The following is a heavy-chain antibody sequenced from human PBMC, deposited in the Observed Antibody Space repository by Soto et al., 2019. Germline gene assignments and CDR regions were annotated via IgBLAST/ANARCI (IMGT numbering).Heavy chain of an antibody. V-gene: IGHV3-33*01. J-gene: IGHJ4*02. Sequence: QVQLVESGGGVVQPGRSLRLSCAASGFTFSSYGMHWVRQAPGKGLEWVAVIWYDGSNKYYADSVKGRFTISRDNSKNXXYLQMNSLRAEDTAVYYCARGDYDYVWGSYRHFDYWGQGTLVTVSS. CDR2: IWYDGSNK. CDR3: ARGDYDYVWGSYRHFDY. D-gene: IGHD3-16*02. CDR1: GFTFSSYG.